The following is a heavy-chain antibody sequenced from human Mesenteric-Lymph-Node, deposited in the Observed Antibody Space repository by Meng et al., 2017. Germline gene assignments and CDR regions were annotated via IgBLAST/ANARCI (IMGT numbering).Heavy chain of an antibody. Sequence: LRESVPVRVNPSETRSLTSTVSGDSISSYYWSWIRQPPGKGLEWIAYIYYSGSTNYNPSLKSRVTISVDTSKTQFSLKLSSVTAADTAVYYCARDRKHYGERGWFDPWGQGTLVTVSS. CDR3: ARDRKHYGERGWFDP. CDR2: IYYSGST. V-gene: IGHV4-59*12. CDR1: GDSISSYY. D-gene: IGHD4-17*01. J-gene: IGHJ5*02.